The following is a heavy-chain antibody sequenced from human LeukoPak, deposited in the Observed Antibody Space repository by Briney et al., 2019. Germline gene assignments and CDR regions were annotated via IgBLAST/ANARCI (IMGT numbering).Heavy chain of an antibody. CDR1: GFTFSSYG. Sequence: PGGSLRLSCAASGFTFSSYGMHWVRQAPGKGLEWVAVIWYDGSNKYYADSVKGRFTISRDNSKNTLYLQMNSLRAEDTAVYYCARSSSSSPPWIDPWGQGTLVTVSS. CDR3: ARSSSSSPPWIDP. V-gene: IGHV3-33*01. D-gene: IGHD6-6*01. J-gene: IGHJ5*02. CDR2: IWYDGSNK.